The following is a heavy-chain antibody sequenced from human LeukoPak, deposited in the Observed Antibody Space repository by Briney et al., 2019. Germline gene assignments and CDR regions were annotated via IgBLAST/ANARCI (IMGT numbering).Heavy chain of an antibody. Sequence: ASVKVSCKASGYTFTSYDINWVRQATGQGLEWMGWMNPNSGNTGYAQKFQGRVTFTRNTSISTAYMDLSSLRSEDTAVYYCARQDEWELNFDYWGQGTLVTVSS. CDR1: GYTFTSYD. J-gene: IGHJ4*02. CDR2: MNPNSGNT. D-gene: IGHD1-26*01. CDR3: ARQDEWELNFDY. V-gene: IGHV1-8*03.